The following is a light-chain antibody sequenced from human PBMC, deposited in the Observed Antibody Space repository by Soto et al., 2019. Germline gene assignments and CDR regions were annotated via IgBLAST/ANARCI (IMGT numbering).Light chain of an antibody. CDR1: SSDVGGYNF. J-gene: IGLJ1*01. Sequence: QSVLTHPASVFGSPGQSITFSCTGTSSDVGGYNFVSWYQQHPGKAPKLMIYEVSSRPSGVSNRFSGSTASLTISGLQPEEEADYYCSSYTTSTTVVFGTGTKVTVL. V-gene: IGLV2-14*03. CDR2: EVS. CDR3: SSYTTSTTVV.